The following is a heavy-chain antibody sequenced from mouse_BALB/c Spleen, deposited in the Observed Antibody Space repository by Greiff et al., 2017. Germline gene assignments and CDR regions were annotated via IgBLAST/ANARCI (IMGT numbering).Heavy chain of an antibody. D-gene: IGHD2-1*01. V-gene: IGHV1S137*01. CDR2: ISTYYGDA. Sequence: QVQLQQSGAELVRPGVSVKISCKGSGYTFTDYAMHWVKQSHAKSLEWIGVISTYYGDASYNQKFKGKATMTVDKSSSTAYMELARLTSEDSAIYYCARGVTAYYFDYWGQGTTLTVSS. CDR3: ARGVTAYYFDY. CDR1: GYTFTDYA. J-gene: IGHJ2*01.